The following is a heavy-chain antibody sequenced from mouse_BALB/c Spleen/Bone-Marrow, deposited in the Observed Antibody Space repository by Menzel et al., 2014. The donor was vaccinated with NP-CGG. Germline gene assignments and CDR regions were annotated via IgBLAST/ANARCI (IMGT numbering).Heavy chain of an antibody. CDR1: GYTFAYYR. CDR3: AREVYGSWFAY. D-gene: IGHD2-2*01. V-gene: IGHV1-4*01. J-gene: IGHJ3*01. Sequence: VQLQQSGAELARPGASVKMSCKAFGYTFAYYRVHWVKQRPGQGLEWIGYINPSSGYTNYNQKFKDKATLTTDKSSSTAYMQLSSLTSEDSAVYYCAREVYGSWFAYWGQGTLVTVSA. CDR2: INPSSGYT.